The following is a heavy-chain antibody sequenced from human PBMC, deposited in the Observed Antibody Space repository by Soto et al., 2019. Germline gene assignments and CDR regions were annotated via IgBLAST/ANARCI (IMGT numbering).Heavy chain of an antibody. V-gene: IGHV3-23*01. Sequence: EVQLLESGGGLVQPGGSLRLSCAASGSTFSSYAMSWVRQAPGKGLEWVSAISGSGGSTYYADSVKGRFTISRDNSKNTLYLQMNSLRAEDTAVYYCAKGCSSTSCYLDYWGQGTLVTVSS. CDR2: ISGSGGST. J-gene: IGHJ4*02. CDR3: AKGCSSTSCYLDY. D-gene: IGHD2-2*01. CDR1: GSTFSSYA.